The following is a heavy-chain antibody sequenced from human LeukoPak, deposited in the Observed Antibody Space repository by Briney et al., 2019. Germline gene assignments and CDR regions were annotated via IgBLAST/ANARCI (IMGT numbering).Heavy chain of an antibody. V-gene: IGHV3-33*06. CDR1: GFTFSSYG. Sequence: PGGYLRLSCAASGFTFSSYGMHWVRQAPGKGLEWVAVIWYDGSNKYYADSVKGRFTISRDNSKNTLYLQMNSLRAEDTAVYYCAKALYRCSSTSCSFEFDYWGQGTLVTVSS. D-gene: IGHD2-2*01. J-gene: IGHJ4*02. CDR2: IWYDGSNK. CDR3: AKALYRCSSTSCSFEFDY.